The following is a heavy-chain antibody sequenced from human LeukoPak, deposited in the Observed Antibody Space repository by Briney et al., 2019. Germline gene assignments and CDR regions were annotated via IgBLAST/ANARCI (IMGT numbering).Heavy chain of an antibody. CDR2: MYSFGNT. CDR1: EFTVSSTY. J-gene: IGHJ6*02. CDR3: ARGKPVTGTPDYYSYGMDV. Sequence: GGSLRLSCAVSEFTVSSTYMSWVRQAPGKGLEWVSLMYSFGNTYYADSVKGRFTISRDNSKNTLYLQMNSLRAEDTALYYCARGKPVTGTPDYYSYGMDVWGQGTMVTVSS. V-gene: IGHV3-53*01. D-gene: IGHD1-20*01.